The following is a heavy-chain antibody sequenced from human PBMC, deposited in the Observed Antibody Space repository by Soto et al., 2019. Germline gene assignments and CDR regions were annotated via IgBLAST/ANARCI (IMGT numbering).Heavy chain of an antibody. CDR2: MYYSGSA. CDR3: ARGASFYYYHGMDV. Sequence: SETLSLTCTVSGGSISNNIYLWGWIRQPPGKGLEWIATMYYSGSASYNPSLRSRVTISVDTSKNQFSLKLTSVTAADTAVYYCARGASFYYYHGMDVWGQGTTVTVSS. CDR1: GGSISNNIYL. V-gene: IGHV4-39*01. J-gene: IGHJ6*02.